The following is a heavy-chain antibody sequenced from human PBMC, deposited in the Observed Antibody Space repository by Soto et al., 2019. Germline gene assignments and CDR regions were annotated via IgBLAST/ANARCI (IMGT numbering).Heavy chain of an antibody. CDR3: GRAGKAAAGTVDY. Sequence: QVPLVQSGAEVKKPGASVKVSCKASGYTFTSYDINWVRQATGQGLEWMGWMNPNSGNTGYAQKFQGRVTITRTTSISTAYMEQSILRSEVTAVYYFGRAGKAAAGTVDYWGQGTLFTVCS. D-gene: IGHD6-13*01. J-gene: IGHJ4*02. CDR1: GYTFTSYD. CDR2: MNPNSGNT. V-gene: IGHV1-8*01.